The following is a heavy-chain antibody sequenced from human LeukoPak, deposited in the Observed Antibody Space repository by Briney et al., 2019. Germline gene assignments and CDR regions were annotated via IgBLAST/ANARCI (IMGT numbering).Heavy chain of an antibody. CDR1: GYSISSGYY. Sequence: SETLSLTCTVSGYSISSGYYWGWIRQPPGKGLEWIGSIYHSGSTYYNPSLKSRVTISVDTSKNQFSLKLSSVTAADTAVYYCARDTWFGELFSDYWGQGTLVTVSS. CDR3: ARDTWFGELFSDY. J-gene: IGHJ4*02. V-gene: IGHV4-38-2*02. D-gene: IGHD3-10*01. CDR2: IYHSGST.